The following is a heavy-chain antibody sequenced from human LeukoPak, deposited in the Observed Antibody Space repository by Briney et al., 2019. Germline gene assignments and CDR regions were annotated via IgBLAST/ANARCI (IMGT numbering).Heavy chain of an antibody. CDR1: GYSFTSDW. D-gene: IGHD6-19*01. Sequence: GESLKISCQGSGYSFTSDWIGWVRQMPGKGLEWMGIIYPGDSDTRYSPSFQGQVTISADKSISTAYLQWSSLKASDTAMYYCARTFSGSGWYWGFDYWGQGTLVTVSS. CDR2: IYPGDSDT. CDR3: ARTFSGSGWYWGFDY. V-gene: IGHV5-51*01. J-gene: IGHJ4*02.